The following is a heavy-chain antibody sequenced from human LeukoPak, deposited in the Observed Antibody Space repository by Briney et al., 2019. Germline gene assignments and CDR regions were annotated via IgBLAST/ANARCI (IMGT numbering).Heavy chain of an antibody. V-gene: IGHV7-4-1*02. CDR3: ARDFTGVRGAIPFDY. D-gene: IGHD3-10*01. CDR2: INTNTGNP. CDR1: RYTFTDYY. Sequence: ASVKVSCKASRYTFTDYYMHWVRQAPGQGLEWMGWINTNTGNPTYAQGFTGRFVFSLDTSVSTAYLQISSLKAEDTAVYYCARDFTGVRGAIPFDYWGQGTLVTVSS. J-gene: IGHJ4*02.